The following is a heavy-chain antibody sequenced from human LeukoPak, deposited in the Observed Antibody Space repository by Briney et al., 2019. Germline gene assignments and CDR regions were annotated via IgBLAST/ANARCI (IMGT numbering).Heavy chain of an antibody. D-gene: IGHD2-15*01. J-gene: IGHJ4*02. Sequence: PGGSLRLSCAASGFTFSNYVMSWVRQALGKGPEWVSGINGGGGSTFYAESVTGRFTISRDNSKNTLFLQMNTLRAEDTAVYYCVKDGRRSPPCWGQGTLVTVSS. CDR1: GFTFSNYV. CDR2: INGGGGST. V-gene: IGHV3-23*01. CDR3: VKDGRRSPPC.